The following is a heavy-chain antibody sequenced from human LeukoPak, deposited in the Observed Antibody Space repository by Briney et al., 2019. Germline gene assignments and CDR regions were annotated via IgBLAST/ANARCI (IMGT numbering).Heavy chain of an antibody. CDR2: IFSSGST. CDR1: GGSITGYY. V-gene: IGHV4-59*08. CDR3: ARLTKFLTTYYPTP. D-gene: IGHD2/OR15-2a*01. J-gene: IGHJ5*02. Sequence: SETLSLTCTVSGGSITGYYWSWIRQPPGKGLEWVGYIFSSGSTNYNHSLKSRVTISLDTSKSQFSLKLISVTASDTAVYYCARLTKFLTTYYPTPWGQGTLVTVSS.